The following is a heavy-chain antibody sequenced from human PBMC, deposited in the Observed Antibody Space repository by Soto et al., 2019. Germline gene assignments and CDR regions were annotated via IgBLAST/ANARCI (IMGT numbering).Heavy chain of an antibody. CDR2: IKEDGSDK. CDR3: ADPTSSSGF. CDR1: GFTFSSYW. Sequence: GGSLRLSCAASGFTFSSYWMSWVRQAPGKGLEWVANIKEDGSDKYYVDSVKGRFTISRDNAQNSLYLQMNSLRAEDTAVYYCADPTSSSGFWGQGTLVTVSS. V-gene: IGHV3-7*01. D-gene: IGHD6-6*01. J-gene: IGHJ4*02.